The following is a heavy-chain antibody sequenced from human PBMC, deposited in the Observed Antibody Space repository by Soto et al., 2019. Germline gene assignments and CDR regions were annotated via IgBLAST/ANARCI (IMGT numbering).Heavy chain of an antibody. Sequence: SETLSLTCAVSGGSISGSYYYWGWLRQSPGKGPEWIGSVFYTGFTSYNPSLESRVSVSVDTSKNQFSLKLSSVTVADTAVYYCAREPQYSSSWDYWGQGTLVTVSS. CDR1: GGSISGSYYY. V-gene: IGHV4-39*02. CDR3: AREPQYSSSWDY. D-gene: IGHD6-13*01. J-gene: IGHJ4*02. CDR2: VFYTGFT.